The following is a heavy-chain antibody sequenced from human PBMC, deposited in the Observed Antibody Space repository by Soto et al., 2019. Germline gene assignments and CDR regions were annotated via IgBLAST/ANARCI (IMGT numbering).Heavy chain of an antibody. J-gene: IGHJ4*02. CDR2: INSDGGII. V-gene: IGHV3-74*01. Sequence: EVQLVESGGGLVQPGGSLRLSCVASRFSLSTYWMYWVRQAPWKGLMWVSRINSDGGIINYADSVKGRFTISRDNAKNTLYLQMNSLRVNDTAVYYCARDLGKYDRHYFDNWGQGTLVTVSS. D-gene: IGHD3-9*01. CDR1: RFSLSTYW. CDR3: ARDLGKYDRHYFDN.